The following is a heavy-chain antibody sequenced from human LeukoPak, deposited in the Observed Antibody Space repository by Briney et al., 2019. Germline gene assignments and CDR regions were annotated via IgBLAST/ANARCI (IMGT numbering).Heavy chain of an antibody. V-gene: IGHV4-30-4*01. Sequence: PSQTLSLTCTVSGGSISSGDYYWSWIRQPPGKGLEWIGYIYYSGSTYYNPSLKSRVTISVDTSKNQFSLKLSSVTAADTAVYYCASLVGVYGVGSDWFDPWGQGTLVTVSS. D-gene: IGHD5/OR15-5a*01. CDR1: GGSISSGDYY. CDR2: IYYSGST. J-gene: IGHJ5*02. CDR3: ASLVGVYGVGSDWFDP.